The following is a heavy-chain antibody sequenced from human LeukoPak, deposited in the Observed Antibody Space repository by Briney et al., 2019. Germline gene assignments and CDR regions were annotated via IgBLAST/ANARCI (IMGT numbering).Heavy chain of an antibody. J-gene: IGHJ4*02. CDR1: GFTFSSYT. D-gene: IGHD6-19*01. V-gene: IGHV3-64D*06. CDR3: VKDQQRFGAVADLDY. Sequence: PGGSLRLSCSASGFTFSSYTMHWVRQAPGKGLEYVSAVTSNGGSTYYADSVKGRFTISRDNSKNALYLQMSSLRAEDTAVYYWVKDQQRFGAVADLDYWGQGTLVTVSS. CDR2: VTSNGGST.